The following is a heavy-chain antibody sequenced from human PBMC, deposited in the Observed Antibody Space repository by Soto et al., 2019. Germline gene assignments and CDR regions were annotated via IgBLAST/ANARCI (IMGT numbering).Heavy chain of an antibody. Sequence: QVRLVESGGGVVRPGKSLRLSCAATGFTFSNYAMHWVRQAPGKGLQWVTVIWSDGSNKYYAESVKGRFTISRDNSKNTLFLQMNTLRAEDTAIYYCARETIAVRPLFHSFYGMDVWGQGTSVTVSS. D-gene: IGHD6-6*01. CDR2: IWSDGSNK. J-gene: IGHJ6*02. V-gene: IGHV3-33*01. CDR3: ARETIAVRPLFHSFYGMDV. CDR1: GFTFSNYA.